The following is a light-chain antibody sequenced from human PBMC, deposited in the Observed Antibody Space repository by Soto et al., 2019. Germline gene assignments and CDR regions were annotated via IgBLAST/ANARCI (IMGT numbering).Light chain of an antibody. CDR1: QDIGNW. J-gene: IGKJ4*01. V-gene: IGKV1-12*01. CDR2: ATS. Sequence: DIQVTQSPPSMAASVGDRVTITCRASQDIGNWMTWYQQKPGKAPNLLIYATSSLQGGVPSRFSGSGSGTDFTLTISSLQPEDFATYYCLQDNSYPLTFGGGTKVDIK. CDR3: LQDNSYPLT.